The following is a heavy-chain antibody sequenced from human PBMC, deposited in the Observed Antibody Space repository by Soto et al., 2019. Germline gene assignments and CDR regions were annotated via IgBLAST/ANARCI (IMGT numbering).Heavy chain of an antibody. J-gene: IGHJ6*02. V-gene: IGHV5-51*01. CDR2: IYPGDSDT. Sequence: HGESLKISCKGSGYSFTSYWIGWVRQMPGKGLEWMGIIYPGDSDTRYSPSFHGKVTISADKSISTAYLQWSSLKASDTAMYYCARRPNWNYGYYYYGMDVWGQGTTVTVSS. CDR3: ARRPNWNYGYYYYGMDV. CDR1: GYSFTSYW. D-gene: IGHD1-7*01.